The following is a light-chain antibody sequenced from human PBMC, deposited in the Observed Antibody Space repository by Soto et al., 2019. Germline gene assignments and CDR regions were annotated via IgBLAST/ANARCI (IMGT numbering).Light chain of an antibody. V-gene: IGKV1-12*01. CDR1: QSISRW. Sequence: DIQMTQSPSSVSASVGDRVTITCRASQSISRWLAWYQQRTGKAPNLLFYAASNVQSGDPSTFSGSGSGTDFTLTISSLQPEDFATYYCQHANIFPPTFGQGTKVEIK. CDR2: AAS. J-gene: IGKJ1*01. CDR3: QHANIFPPT.